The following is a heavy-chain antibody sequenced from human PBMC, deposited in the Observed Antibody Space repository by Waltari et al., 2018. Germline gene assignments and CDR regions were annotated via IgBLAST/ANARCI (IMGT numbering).Heavy chain of an antibody. CDR2: IRYDGSNK. CDR3: ARDSGLVTNYYMDV. Sequence: QVQLVESGGGVVQPGGSLRLSCAASGFTFSSYGMHWVRQAPGKGLEWVAFIRYDGSNKYYADSVKGRFTISRDNSKNTLYLQMNSLRAEDTAVYYCARDSGLVTNYYMDVWGKGTTVTISS. CDR1: GFTFSSYG. J-gene: IGHJ6*03. V-gene: IGHV3-30*02.